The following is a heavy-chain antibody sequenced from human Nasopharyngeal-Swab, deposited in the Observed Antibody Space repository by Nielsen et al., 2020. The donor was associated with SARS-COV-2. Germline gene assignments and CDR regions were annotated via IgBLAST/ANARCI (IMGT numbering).Heavy chain of an antibody. J-gene: IGHJ4*02. V-gene: IGHV1-24*01. CDR2: FDPEDGET. CDR1: GYTLTELS. Sequence: ASVKVSCKVSGYTLTELSMHWVRQAPGKGLEWMGGFDPEDGETIYAQKFQGRVTMTRDTSISTAYMELSRLRSDDTAVYYCACERQTGIAAAGTYDYWGQGTLVTVSS. CDR3: ACERQTGIAAAGTYDY. D-gene: IGHD6-13*01.